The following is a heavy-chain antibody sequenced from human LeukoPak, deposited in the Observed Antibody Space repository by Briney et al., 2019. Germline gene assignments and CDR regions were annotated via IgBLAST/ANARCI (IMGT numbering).Heavy chain of an antibody. V-gene: IGHV1-24*01. CDR1: GYTLTELS. J-gene: IGHJ3*02. CDR2: FDPEDGET. D-gene: IGHD3-9*01. CDR3: PTVNTIFSLSAFDI. Sequence: ASVKVSRKVSGYTLTELSMHWVRQAPGKGLEWMGGFDPEDGETIYAQKFQGRVTMTEDTSTDTAYMELSSLRSEDTAVYYCPTVNTIFSLSAFDIWGQGTMVTVSS.